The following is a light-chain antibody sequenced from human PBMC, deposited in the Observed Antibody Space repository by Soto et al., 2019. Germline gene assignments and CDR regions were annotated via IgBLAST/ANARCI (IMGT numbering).Light chain of an antibody. CDR2: EVN. V-gene: IGLV2-14*01. J-gene: IGLJ3*02. CDR1: NSDVGAYNY. CDR3: CSYATNNTWV. Sequence: QSVLTQPASVSGSPGQSITISCTGSNSDVGAYNYVSWYQEHPGKAPKLIICEVNNRPSGISTRFSASKSGNTASLTISGLQPDDEADYYCCSYATNNTWVFGGGTKLTVL.